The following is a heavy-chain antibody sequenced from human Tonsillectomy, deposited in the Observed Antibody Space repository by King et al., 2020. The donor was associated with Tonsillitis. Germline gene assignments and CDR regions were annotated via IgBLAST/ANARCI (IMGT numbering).Heavy chain of an antibody. V-gene: IGHV3-43*02. CDR1: GFTFDDYA. CDR3: VKDDQVGQSGYYYMDV. D-gene: IGHD3-10*01. Sequence: VQLVESGGGVVQPGGSLRLSCATSGFTFDDYAMHWVRQAPGKGLEWVSLISGDGGKTFYTDSVKGRFTISRDNGKNSLYLQMNSLRTEDTALYYCVKDDQVGQSGYYYMDVWGKGTTVTVSS. J-gene: IGHJ6*03. CDR2: ISGDGGKT.